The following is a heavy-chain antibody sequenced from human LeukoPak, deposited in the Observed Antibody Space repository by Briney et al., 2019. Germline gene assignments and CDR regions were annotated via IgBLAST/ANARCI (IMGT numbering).Heavy chain of an antibody. CDR2: ISGSGGRT. D-gene: IGHD3-22*01. J-gene: IGHJ4*01. CDR1: GFTFRSYG. Sequence: GGSLRPSCAVSGFTFRSYGMNWVRQAPGKGLEWVSAISGSGGRTFYADSVKGRFTISRDNSENTPYLQMNSLRAEDTAVYYCAKDLLRTVVVITAAGYYFDYWGQEPWSPSPQ. CDR3: AKDLLRTVVVITAAGYYFDY. V-gene: IGHV3-23*01.